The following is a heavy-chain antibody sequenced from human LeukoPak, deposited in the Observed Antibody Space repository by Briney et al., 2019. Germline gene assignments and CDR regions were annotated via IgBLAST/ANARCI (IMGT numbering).Heavy chain of an antibody. V-gene: IGHV3-7*04. J-gene: IGHJ6*02. CDR1: GFTLSGYW. CDR3: GKDMDD. CDR2: IKQDGGEQ. Sequence: GRSLRLSCAGSGFTLSGYWMTWVRQAPAKGLEWVANIKQDGGEQYYVGSVKGRFTISRDDAKNSVYLQMDSLRPEDTAVYFCGKDMDDWGQGTTVTVSS.